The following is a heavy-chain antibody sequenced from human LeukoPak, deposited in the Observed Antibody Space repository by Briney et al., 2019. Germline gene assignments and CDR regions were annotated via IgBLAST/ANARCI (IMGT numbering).Heavy chain of an antibody. CDR2: INPNSGGT. D-gene: IGHD1-7*01. CDR3: ARDGNWNYHPLDP. V-gene: IGHV1-2*02. J-gene: IGHJ5*02. CDR1: GYTFTSHY. Sequence: ASVKVSCKASGYTFTSHYMHWVRQAPGQGPEWMGWINPNSGGTNYVQKFKGRVTMTRDTSISTAYMELSSLTSDDTAVYYCARDGNWNYHPLDPWGQGTLVTVSS.